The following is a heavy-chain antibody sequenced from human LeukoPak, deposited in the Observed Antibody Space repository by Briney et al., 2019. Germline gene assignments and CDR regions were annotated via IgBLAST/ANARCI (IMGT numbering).Heavy chain of an antibody. D-gene: IGHD6-6*01. CDR2: INHSGST. J-gene: IGHJ6*02. V-gene: IGHV4-34*01. CDR1: GGSFSGYY. Sequence: PSETLSLTCAVYGGSFSGYYWSWIRQPPGKGLEWIGEINHSGSTNYNPSLKGRVTISVDTSKNQFSLKLSSVTAADTAVYYCARGPFGNIAARPYYYYGMDVWGQGTTVTVSS. CDR3: ARGPFGNIAARPYYYYGMDV.